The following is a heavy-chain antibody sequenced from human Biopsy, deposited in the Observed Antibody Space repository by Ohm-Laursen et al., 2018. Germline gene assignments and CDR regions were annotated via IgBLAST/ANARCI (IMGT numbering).Heavy chain of an antibody. CDR1: GFSFSDSS. Sequence: LTLTCAASGFSFSDSSIHWVRQASGKRLEWVGRIRNSANNYATEYIASVKGRFTISRNDSNNTAYLQMNSLKTEDTAVYFCTRLPYDTPDGFDFWGRGTMVTVSS. V-gene: IGHV3-73*01. CDR2: IRNSANNYAT. D-gene: IGHD3-22*01. CDR3: TRLPYDTPDGFDF. J-gene: IGHJ3*01.